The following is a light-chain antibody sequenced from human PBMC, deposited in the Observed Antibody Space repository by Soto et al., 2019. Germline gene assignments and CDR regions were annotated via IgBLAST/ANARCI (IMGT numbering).Light chain of an antibody. Sequence: EIVLTQSPGTLSLSPGEGATLSCRASQSVNANYLAWYQQKPGQAPTLLIDGVSSRATGIPDRFSGSGSGTVFTLPISRLEPEDFAVYSCQQYGYSPYTFGQGTKLQIK. CDR2: GVS. V-gene: IGKV3-20*01. CDR1: QSVNANY. J-gene: IGKJ2*01. CDR3: QQYGYSPYT.